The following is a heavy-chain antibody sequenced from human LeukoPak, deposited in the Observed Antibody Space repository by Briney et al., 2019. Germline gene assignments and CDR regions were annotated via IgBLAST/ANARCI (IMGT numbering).Heavy chain of an antibody. CDR2: INPIFGTA. CDR1: GGTFSSYA. Sequence: SVKVSCKASGGTFSSYAISWVRQAPGQGLEWMGGINPIFGTANYAQKFQGRVTITADESTSTAYMELSSLRSEDTAVYYCARESRDGYNYFDYWGQGTLVTVSS. D-gene: IGHD5-24*01. J-gene: IGHJ4*02. V-gene: IGHV1-69*13. CDR3: ARESRDGYNYFDY.